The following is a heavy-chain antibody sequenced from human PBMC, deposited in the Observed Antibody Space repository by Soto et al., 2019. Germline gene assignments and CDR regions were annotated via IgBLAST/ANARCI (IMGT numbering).Heavy chain of an antibody. CDR1: GFTFSSYG. J-gene: IGHJ3*02. D-gene: IGHD3-10*01. CDR3: AKAPNTMVSLDI. CDR2: ISYDGSNK. V-gene: IGHV3-30*18. Sequence: GGSLRLSCAACGFTFSSYGMHWVRQAPGKGLEWVAVISYDGSNKYSADSVKGRFTISRDNSKNTLYLQVNSLRAEDTAVYYCAKAPNTMVSLDIWGQATMVTVSS.